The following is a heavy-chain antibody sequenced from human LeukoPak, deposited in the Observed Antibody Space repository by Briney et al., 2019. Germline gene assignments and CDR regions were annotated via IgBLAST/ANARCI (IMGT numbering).Heavy chain of an antibody. Sequence: SVMVSCKASGGTFSSYAISWVRQAPGQGLEWMGGIIPIFGTANYAQKFQGRVTITTDESTSTAYMELSSLRSEDTAVYYCARDYYGSGSYFDYWGQGTLVTVSS. J-gene: IGHJ4*02. CDR2: IIPIFGTA. CDR3: ARDYYGSGSYFDY. V-gene: IGHV1-69*05. D-gene: IGHD3-10*01. CDR1: GGTFSSYA.